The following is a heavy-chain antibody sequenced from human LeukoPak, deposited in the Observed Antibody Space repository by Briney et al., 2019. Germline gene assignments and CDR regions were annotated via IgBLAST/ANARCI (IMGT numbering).Heavy chain of an antibody. Sequence: SETLSLTCTVSGGSISSYYWSWIRQPPGKGLEWIGYIYYSGSTNYNPSLKSRVTISVDTSKNQFSLKLSSVTAADTTVYYCARERGDYCDSSGYPSGAFDIWGQGTMVTVSS. CDR3: ARERGDYCDSSGYPSGAFDI. CDR2: IYYSGST. V-gene: IGHV4-59*01. J-gene: IGHJ3*02. CDR1: GGSISSYY. D-gene: IGHD3-22*01.